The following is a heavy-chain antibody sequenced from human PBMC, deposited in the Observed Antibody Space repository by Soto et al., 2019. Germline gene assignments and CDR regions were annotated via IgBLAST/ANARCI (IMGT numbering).Heavy chain of an antibody. CDR2: ISAYNGNT. CDR1: GYTFTSYG. D-gene: IGHD4-4*01. J-gene: IGHJ4*02. CDR3: AKSYYDYSNSYFDY. Sequence: QVQLVQSGAEVKKPGASVKVSCKASGYTFTSYGISWVRQARGQGLEWMGWISAYNGNTNYAQKLQGRFTMTTDTSTSTAYMELRSLRSDDTAVYYCAKSYYDYSNSYFDYWGQGTLVIVSS. V-gene: IGHV1-18*04.